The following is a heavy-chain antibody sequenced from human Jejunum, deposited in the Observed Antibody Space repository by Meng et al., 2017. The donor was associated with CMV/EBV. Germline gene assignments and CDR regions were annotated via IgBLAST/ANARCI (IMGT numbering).Heavy chain of an antibody. Sequence: QPPVTWPGPVEVKPTVTLSLPCTVSGVSIRSWNFYWGWVRQPAVRGLEWIASIYYSGNTYYKPSLKSRVTISVDTSKNQFSLKLNSVTAADTAVYYCARKVKLGTRDYWGQGTLVTVSS. V-gene: IGHV4-39*07. D-gene: IGHD7-27*01. J-gene: IGHJ4*02. CDR3: ARKVKLGTRDY. CDR1: GVSIRSWNFY. CDR2: IYYSGNT.